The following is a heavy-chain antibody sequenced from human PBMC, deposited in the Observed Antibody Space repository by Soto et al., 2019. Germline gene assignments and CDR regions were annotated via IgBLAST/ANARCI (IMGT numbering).Heavy chain of an antibody. CDR1: GGSISSYS. D-gene: IGHD4-17*01. CDR2: VYCSGST. J-gene: IGHJ6*01. Sequence: SETLSLTCTVSGGSISSYSWSWIRQPPGKGLEWIGYVYCSGSTSYNPPLESPDTISVDTSKIQFSLKLRSVPAADTAVYYCARDYPYFTVTTSGGIDVWGQGTMVTVSS. CDR3: ARDYPYFTVTTSGGIDV. V-gene: IGHV4-59*01.